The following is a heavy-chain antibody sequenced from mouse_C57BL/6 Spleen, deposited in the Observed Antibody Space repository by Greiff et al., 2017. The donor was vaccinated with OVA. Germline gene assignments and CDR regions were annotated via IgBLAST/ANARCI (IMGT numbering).Heavy chain of an antibody. V-gene: IGHV2-2*01. CDR2: IWSGGST. Sequence: VKLMESGPGLVQPSQSLSITCTVSGFSLTSYGVHWVRQSPGKGLEWLGVIWSGGSTDYNAAFISRLSISKDNSKSQVFFKMNSLQADDTAIYYCARIYYDYDGVYFDYWGQGTTLTVSS. CDR3: ARIYYDYDGVYFDY. J-gene: IGHJ2*01. D-gene: IGHD2-4*01. CDR1: GFSLTSYG.